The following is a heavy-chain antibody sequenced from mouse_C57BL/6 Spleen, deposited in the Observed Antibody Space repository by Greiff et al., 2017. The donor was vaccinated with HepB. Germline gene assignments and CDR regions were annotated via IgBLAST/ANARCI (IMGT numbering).Heavy chain of an antibody. CDR1: GFTFSSYG. J-gene: IGHJ4*01. CDR2: ISSGGSYT. Sequence: DVKLVESGGDLVKPGGSLKLSCAASGFTFSSYGMSWVRQTPDKRLEWVATISSGGSYTYYPDSVKGRFTISRDNAKNTLYLQMSSLTSEDTAMYYCARHEDYGGDAMDYWGQGTSVTVSS. CDR3: ARHEDYGGDAMDY. D-gene: IGHD1-1*02. V-gene: IGHV5-6*02.